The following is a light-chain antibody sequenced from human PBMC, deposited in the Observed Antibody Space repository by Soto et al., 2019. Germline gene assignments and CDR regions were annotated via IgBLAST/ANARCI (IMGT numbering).Light chain of an antibody. V-gene: IGLV2-14*01. Sequence: QSVVTQPASVSGSPGQSITISCTGTSGDVGGYNYVSWYQQHPGKAPKLMIYDVTNRPSGVSNRFSGSKSGNTASLTISGLQAEDEADYYCSSYSSSTTPYVFGTGTKLTVL. CDR2: DVT. CDR3: SSYSSSTTPYV. J-gene: IGLJ1*01. CDR1: SGDVGGYNY.